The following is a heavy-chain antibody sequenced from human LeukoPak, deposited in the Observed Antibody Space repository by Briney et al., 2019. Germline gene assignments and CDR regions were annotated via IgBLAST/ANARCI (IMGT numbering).Heavy chain of an antibody. CDR1: GFSFSSYA. CDR3: AKATFASSWNLYFGS. V-gene: IGHV3-23*01. CDR2: ISSSGDST. Sequence: PGGSLRLACAASGFSFSSYAMTWVRQAPGKGLEWVSTISSSGDSTYYADSVKGRFTISRDNSKSTLYLQMNSLRAEDTAVYYCAKATFASSWNLYFGSWGQGTLVTVSS. J-gene: IGHJ4*02. D-gene: IGHD6-13*01.